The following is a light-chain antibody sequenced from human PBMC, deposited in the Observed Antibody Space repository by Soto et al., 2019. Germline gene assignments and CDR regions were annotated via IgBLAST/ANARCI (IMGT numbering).Light chain of an antibody. J-gene: IGKJ2*01. CDR1: QSVSSSY. V-gene: IGKV3-20*01. Sequence: EIVLTQSPGTLSLSPGERATLSCRASQSVSSSYLAWYQQKPGQAPRLLIYGASSKATGIPYRFSGSGSGTDFTLTISRLQPGDVAVYYCQQYGSSPPYTFGQGTKLEIK. CDR2: GAS. CDR3: QQYGSSPPYT.